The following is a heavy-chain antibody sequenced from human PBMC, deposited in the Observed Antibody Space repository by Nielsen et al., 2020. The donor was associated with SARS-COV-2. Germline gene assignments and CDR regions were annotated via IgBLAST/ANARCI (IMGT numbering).Heavy chain of an antibody. D-gene: IGHD6-19*01. J-gene: IGHJ3*02. Sequence: GESLKISCAASGFTSSSYGMHWVRQAPGKGLEWVAVISYDGSNKYYADSVKGRFTISRDNSKSTLYLQMNSLRAEDTAMYYCARNSLAVAGSDAFDIWGQGTMVTVSS. V-gene: IGHV3-30*03. CDR2: ISYDGSNK. CDR3: ARNSLAVAGSDAFDI. CDR1: GFTSSSYG.